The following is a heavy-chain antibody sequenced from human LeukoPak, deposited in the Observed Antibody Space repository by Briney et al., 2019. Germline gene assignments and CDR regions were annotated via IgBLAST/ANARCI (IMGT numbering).Heavy chain of an antibody. V-gene: IGHV4-4*07. CDR2: IYTSGST. CDR1: GGSISSYY. CDR3: ARVVPAAPKQYYYYMDV. D-gene: IGHD2-2*01. Sequence: PSETLSLTCTVSGGSISSYYWSWIRQPAGKGLEWIGRIYTSGSTNYNPSLKSRVTMSVNTSKNQFSLKLSSVTAADTAVYYCARVVPAAPKQYYYYMDVWGKGTTVTVSS. J-gene: IGHJ6*03.